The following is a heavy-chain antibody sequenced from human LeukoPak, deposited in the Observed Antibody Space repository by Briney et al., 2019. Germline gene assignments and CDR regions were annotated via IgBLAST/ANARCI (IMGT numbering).Heavy chain of an antibody. CDR2: ITATSSST. Sequence: GGSLRLSCTVSGFTVSSNSMSWVRQAPGKGLEWVSAITATSSSTHDADSVQGRFTISRDNSKNTLYLQMNSLRPEDTAIYYCAKLFESGTYNNIFHYWGQGTLVTVSS. J-gene: IGHJ4*02. D-gene: IGHD3-10*01. CDR1: GFTVSSNS. V-gene: IGHV3-23*01. CDR3: AKLFESGTYNNIFHY.